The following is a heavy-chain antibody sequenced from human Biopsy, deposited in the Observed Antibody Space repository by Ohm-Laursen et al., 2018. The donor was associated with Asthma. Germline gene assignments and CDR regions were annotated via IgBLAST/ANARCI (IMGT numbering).Heavy chain of an antibody. J-gene: IGHJ4*01. D-gene: IGHD3-22*01. CDR1: GFSFDDCA. Sequence: SLRLSCAAAGFSFDDCAMHWVRQAPGKGPEWVSSISWNSGNIDYADSVKGRFTISRDNAKNSLYLQMQSLRPEDTAFYYCAKSADYYDSTDYLDFWGRGTLVTVSS. V-gene: IGHV3-9*01. CDR2: ISWNSGNI. CDR3: AKSADYYDSTDYLDF.